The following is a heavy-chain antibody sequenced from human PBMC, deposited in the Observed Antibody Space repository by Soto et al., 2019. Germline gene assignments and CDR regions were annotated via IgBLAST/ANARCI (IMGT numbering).Heavy chain of an antibody. J-gene: IGHJ6*03. Sequence: EVQLLESGGGLEQPGGSLRLSCAASGFTFSSYAMSWVRQAPGKGLEWVSAISGSGGSTYYADSVKGRFTISRDNSKNTLYLQMNSLRAEDTAVYYCAKEYYGDYAYYYYYMDVWGKGTTVTVSS. D-gene: IGHD4-17*01. V-gene: IGHV3-23*01. CDR3: AKEYYGDYAYYYYYMDV. CDR1: GFTFSSYA. CDR2: ISGSGGST.